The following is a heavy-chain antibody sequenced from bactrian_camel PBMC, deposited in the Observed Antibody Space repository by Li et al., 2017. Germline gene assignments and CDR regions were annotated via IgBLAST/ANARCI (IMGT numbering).Heavy chain of an antibody. D-gene: IGHD1*01. Sequence: QLVESGGGLVQPGGSLRLSCATSAFSLGTYWMYWVRQVPGKGLEWVSTINSGGGCTTYYAKSVEGRFTISRDNAKNMVYLDMNSLRPEDTAVYYCVRDVSELAFWGQGTQVTVS. CDR2: INSGGGCTT. J-gene: IGHJ4*01. CDR3: VRDVSELAF. CDR1: AFSLGTYW. V-gene: IGHV3S25*01.